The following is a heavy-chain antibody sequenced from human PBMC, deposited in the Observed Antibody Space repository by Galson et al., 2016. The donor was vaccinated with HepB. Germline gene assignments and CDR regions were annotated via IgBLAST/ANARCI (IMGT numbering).Heavy chain of an antibody. D-gene: IGHD3-10*01. CDR3: TRGGVRGARHFDF. CDR2: INNDGSST. J-gene: IGHJ4*02. V-gene: IGHV3-74*01. CDR1: GFTFSSYW. Sequence: SLRLSCAVSGFTFSSYWMYWVRQAPGKGLVWVSRINNDGSSTDYADSVTGRFTISRDNAKNTLYLQMSSLRAEDTAVYYCTRGGVRGARHFDFCGQGTLVTVSS.